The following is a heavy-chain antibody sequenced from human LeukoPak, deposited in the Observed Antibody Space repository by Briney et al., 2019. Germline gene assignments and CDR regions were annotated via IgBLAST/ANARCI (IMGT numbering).Heavy chain of an antibody. CDR2: ISAYNGNT. CDR3: ARCETGYSSGWFDY. V-gene: IGHV1-18*01. Sequence: ASVKVSCKASGYTFTSYSISWVRQAPGQGLEWMGWISAYNGNTNYAQKLQGRVTMTTDTSTSTAYMELRSLRSDDTAVYYCARCETGYSSGWFDYWGQGTLVTVSS. CDR1: GYTFTSYS. J-gene: IGHJ4*02. D-gene: IGHD6-19*01.